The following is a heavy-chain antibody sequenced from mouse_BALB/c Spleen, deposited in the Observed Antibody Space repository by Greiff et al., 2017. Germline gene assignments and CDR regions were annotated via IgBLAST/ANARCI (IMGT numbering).Heavy chain of an antibody. J-gene: IGHJ4*01. CDR1: GYTFTSYW. V-gene: IGHV1-7*01. Sequence: QVQLKESGAELAKPGASVKMSCKASGYTFTSYWMHWVKQRPGQGLEWIGYINPSTGYTEYNQKFKDKATLTADKSSSTAYMQLSSLTSEDSAVYYCASRTGTSAMDYWGQGTSVTVSS. D-gene: IGHD4-1*01. CDR2: INPSTGYT. CDR3: ASRTGTSAMDY.